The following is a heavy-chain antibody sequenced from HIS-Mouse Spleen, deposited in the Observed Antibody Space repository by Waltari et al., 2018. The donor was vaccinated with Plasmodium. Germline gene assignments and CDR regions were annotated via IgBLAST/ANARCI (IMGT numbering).Heavy chain of an antibody. CDR1: GYTFTGYY. J-gene: IGHJ4*02. CDR3: ARDNFAAGNFDY. D-gene: IGHD6-13*01. CDR2: INPKSGGT. Sequence: QVQLVQSGAEVKKPGASVKVSCKASGYTFTGYYMHWVRQAPGQGLEGMGWINPKSGGTNYAQKFQGRVTMTRDTSISTAYMELSRLRSDDTAVYYCARDNFAAGNFDYWGQGTLVTVSS. V-gene: IGHV1-2*02.